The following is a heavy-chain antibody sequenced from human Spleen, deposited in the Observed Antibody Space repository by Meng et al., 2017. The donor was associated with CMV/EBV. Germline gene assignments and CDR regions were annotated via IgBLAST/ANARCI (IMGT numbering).Heavy chain of an antibody. CDR3: ARHDSSGYYHDAFDI. V-gene: IGHV4-34*01. J-gene: IGHJ3*02. D-gene: IGHD3-22*01. Sequence: SETLSLTCAVYGGSFSGYYWSWIRQPPGKGLEWIGEINHSGSTNYNPSLKSRVTISVNTSKNQFSLKLSSVTAADTAMYYCARHDSSGYYHDAFDIWGQGTMVTVSS. CDR2: INHSGST. CDR1: GGSFSGYY.